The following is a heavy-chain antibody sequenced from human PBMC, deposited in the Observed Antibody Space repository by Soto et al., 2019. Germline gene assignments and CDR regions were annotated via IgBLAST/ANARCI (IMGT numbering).Heavy chain of an antibody. CDR1: CGNIIGVDYY. CDR2: IYYSGST. CDR3: ARDYDFWSGYYRPYYGMDV. Sequence: YTVSCGNIIGVDYYWICIHQPPGKGLEWIGYIYYSGSTYYNPPLKSRVTISVDTSKNQFSLKLSSVTAADTAVYYCARDYDFWSGYYRPYYGMDVWGQGTTVTVSS. J-gene: IGHJ6*02. V-gene: IGHV4-30-4*08. D-gene: IGHD3-3*01.